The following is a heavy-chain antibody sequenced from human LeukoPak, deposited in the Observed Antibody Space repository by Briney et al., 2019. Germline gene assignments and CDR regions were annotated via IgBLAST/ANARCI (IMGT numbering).Heavy chain of an antibody. D-gene: IGHD3-22*01. CDR1: GYTFTSYG. CDR3: ARGDYYDSSGIDGYFQH. V-gene: IGHV1-18*01. CDR2: ISAYNGNT. Sequence: ASVKVSCTASGYTFTSYGISWVRQAPGQGLEWMGWISAYNGNTNYAQKLQGRVTITTDKSTSTAYMELRSLRSDDTAVYYCARGDYYDSSGIDGYFQHWGQGTLVTVSS. J-gene: IGHJ1*01.